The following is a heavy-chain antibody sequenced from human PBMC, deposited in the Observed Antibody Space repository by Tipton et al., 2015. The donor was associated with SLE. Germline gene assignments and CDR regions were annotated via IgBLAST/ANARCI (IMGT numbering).Heavy chain of an antibody. CDR2: IYSSGDR. J-gene: IGHJ6*03. Sequence: TLSLTCTVSGGSISFDYWSWIRQSAGRGLEWIGRIYSSGDRDYNPSPRSRVTMSIDASQNRFSLRLTSVTAADTAVYYCARVSRTFGRLGYFYYMDVWGKGTTVTVS. CDR1: GGSISFDY. CDR3: ARVSRTFGRLGYFYYMDV. V-gene: IGHV4-4*07. D-gene: IGHD3-3*02.